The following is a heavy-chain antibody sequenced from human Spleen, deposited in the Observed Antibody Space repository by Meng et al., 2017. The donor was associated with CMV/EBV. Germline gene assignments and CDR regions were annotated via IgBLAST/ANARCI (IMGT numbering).Heavy chain of an antibody. D-gene: IGHD3-22*01. V-gene: IGHV7-4-1*02. CDR2: INANNAIP. CDR3: ARVHSSGYYGPNDY. J-gene: IGHJ4*02. Sequence: ASGYTFTSYALGWVRQAPGQGLEWMGWINANNAIPTYAQGFTERFVFSLDTSVSTTYLQISGLKAEDTAVYYCARVHSSGYYGPNDYWGQGTLVTV. CDR1: GYTFTSYA.